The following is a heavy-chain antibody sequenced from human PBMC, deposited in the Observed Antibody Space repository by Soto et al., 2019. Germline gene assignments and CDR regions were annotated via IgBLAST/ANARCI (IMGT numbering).Heavy chain of an antibody. D-gene: IGHD2-8*01. J-gene: IGHJ4*02. CDR3: ARQLASLINY. Sequence: QLQLQESGPGLVKPSETLSLTCTVSGGSISSSSYYWGWIRQPPGKGLEWIGSSYYGGSTYYNPSLKSRVTTAVDTSKNQSSLKLSSVTAADTAVYYCARQLASLINYWGQGTLVTVSS. CDR1: GGSISSSSYY. V-gene: IGHV4-39*01. CDR2: SYYGGST.